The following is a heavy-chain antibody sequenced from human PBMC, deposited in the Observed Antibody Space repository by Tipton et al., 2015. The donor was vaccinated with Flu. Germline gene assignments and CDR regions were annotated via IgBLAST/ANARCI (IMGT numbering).Heavy chain of an antibody. D-gene: IGHD3-16*01. J-gene: IGHJ5*02. CDR3: VRFAGGS. V-gene: IGHV3-7*01. Sequence: GSLRLSCAVSGFPFSNFWMHWVRQAPGKGLEWVAHINQNGSEKAYVESVQGRFTISRDNAKNSLFLQMHSLRAEDMAIYYCVRFAGGSWGQGTLVTVSS. CDR2: INQNGSEK. CDR1: GFPFSNFW.